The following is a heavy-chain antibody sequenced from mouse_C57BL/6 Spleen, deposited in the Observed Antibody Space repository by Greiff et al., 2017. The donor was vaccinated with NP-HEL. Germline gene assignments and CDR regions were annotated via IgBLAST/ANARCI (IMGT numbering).Heavy chain of an antibody. CDR3: ARRRLLGGAMDY. Sequence: QVQLQQSGAELARPGASVKLSCKASGYTFTSYGISWVKQRPGQGLEWIGEIYPRSGNTYYNEKFKGKATLTADKSSSTAYMELRSLTSEDSAVYFCARRRLLGGAMDYWGQGTSVTVSS. V-gene: IGHV1-81*01. CDR1: GYTFTSYG. J-gene: IGHJ4*01. CDR2: IYPRSGNT. D-gene: IGHD2-3*01.